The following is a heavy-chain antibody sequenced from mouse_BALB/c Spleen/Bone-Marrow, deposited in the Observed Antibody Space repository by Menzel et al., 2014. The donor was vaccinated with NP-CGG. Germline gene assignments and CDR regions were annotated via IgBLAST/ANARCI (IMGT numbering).Heavy chain of an antibody. Sequence: EVKLAESGGGLVQPGGSLKLSCAASGFPFSSYTMSWVRQTPEKRLEWVAFITNGGGSTYYPDTLKGRFTISRDDAKNTLYLQMSSLKSEDTAMYYCATLTGTSYWGQGTLVTVSA. J-gene: IGHJ3*01. D-gene: IGHD4-1*01. CDR1: GFPFSSYT. CDR2: ITNGGGST. CDR3: ATLTGTSY. V-gene: IGHV5-12-2*01.